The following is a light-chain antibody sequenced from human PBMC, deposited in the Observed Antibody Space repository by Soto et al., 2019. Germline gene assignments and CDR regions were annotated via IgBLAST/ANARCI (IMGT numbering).Light chain of an antibody. CDR1: ISDVGGYNY. J-gene: IGLJ1*01. Sequence: QSVLTQPASVSGSPGQSITISCTGTISDVGGYNYVSWYQHHPGRVPKLMIFDVNNRSPGISSRFSGSKSGNTASLTISGLQAEDEADYYCYSYTTSGTYVFGTGTKLTVL. CDR3: YSYTTSGTYV. V-gene: IGLV2-14*03. CDR2: DVN.